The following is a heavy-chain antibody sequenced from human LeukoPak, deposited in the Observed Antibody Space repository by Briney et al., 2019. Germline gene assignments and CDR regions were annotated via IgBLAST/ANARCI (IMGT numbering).Heavy chain of an antibody. Sequence: GGSLRLPCAASGFTFSSYDMTWVRQAPGKGLEWVSVISVGGGSTAYANSVKGRFTISRDDSKNTLHLQMDSLRADDTAVYYRARRYDFWDYWGQGTLVTVSS. J-gene: IGHJ4*02. CDR2: ISVGGGST. V-gene: IGHV3-23*01. CDR3: ARRYDFWDY. CDR1: GFTFSSYD. D-gene: IGHD3-3*01.